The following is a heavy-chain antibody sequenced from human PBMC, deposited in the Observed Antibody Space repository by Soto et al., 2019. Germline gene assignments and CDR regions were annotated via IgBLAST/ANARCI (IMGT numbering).Heavy chain of an antibody. CDR3: AREGGGVADRAFDI. V-gene: IGHV3-53*01. CDR2: IYSGGST. J-gene: IGHJ3*02. D-gene: IGHD3-16*01. Sequence: PGGSLRLSCAASGFTVSSNYMSWVRQAPGKGLEWVSVIYSGGSTYYADSVKGRFTISRDNSKNTLYLQMNSLRAEDTAVYYCAREGGGVADRAFDIWGQGTMVTVSS. CDR1: GFTVSSNY.